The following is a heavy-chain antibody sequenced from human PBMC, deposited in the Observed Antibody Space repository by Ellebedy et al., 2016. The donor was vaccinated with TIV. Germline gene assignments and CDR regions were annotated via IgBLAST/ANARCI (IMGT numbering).Heavy chain of an antibody. V-gene: IGHV3-7*01. Sequence: GESLKISCAASGFTFSSYWMSWVRQAPGRGLEWVANLKQDGREEYYVDSVKGRFTISRDNAKNSLYLQMNSLRAEDTAVYYCARDALTLYCSGGSCHRAIAEYFQHWGQGTLVTVSS. CDR3: ARDALTLYCSGGSCHRAIAEYFQH. J-gene: IGHJ1*01. CDR1: GFTFSSYW. CDR2: LKQDGREE. D-gene: IGHD2-15*01.